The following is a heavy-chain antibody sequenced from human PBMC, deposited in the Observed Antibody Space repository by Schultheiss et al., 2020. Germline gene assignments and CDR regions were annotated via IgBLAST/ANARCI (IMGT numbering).Heavy chain of an antibody. V-gene: IGHV4-59*12. CDR2: IYYSGST. CDR1: GGSISSYY. Sequence: SETLSLTCTVSGGSISSYYWSWIRQPPGKGLEWIGYIYYSGSTNYNPSLKSRVTISVDTSKNQFSLKLSSVTAADTAVYYCARGVTGAITGFDYWGQGTLVTVSS. J-gene: IGHJ4*02. D-gene: IGHD1-20*01. CDR3: ARGVTGAITGFDY.